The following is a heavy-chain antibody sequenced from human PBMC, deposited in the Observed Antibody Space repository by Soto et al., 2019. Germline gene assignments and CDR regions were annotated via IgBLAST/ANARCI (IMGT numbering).Heavy chain of an antibody. D-gene: IGHD4-17*01. V-gene: IGHV4-59*01. Sequence: SETLSLTCTVSGGSISNYYWSWIRQPPGKGLEWIGYIYYSGGTTYNPSLKSRVTISVDTSKNQFSLKLTSVTAADTAVYYCARDNGDYGGDAFDIWGQGTMVTVSS. CDR3: ARDNGDYGGDAFDI. CDR1: GGSISNYY. J-gene: IGHJ3*02. CDR2: IYYSGGT.